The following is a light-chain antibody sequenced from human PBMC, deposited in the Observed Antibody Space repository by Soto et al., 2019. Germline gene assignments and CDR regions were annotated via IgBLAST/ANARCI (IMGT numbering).Light chain of an antibody. Sequence: QSALTQPASVSGSPGQSITISCTGTSSDVGGYNYVSWYQQHPDKAPKLMIYGVNHRPSGVSNRFSGSKSGNTASLTISGLQAEDEADYYCSSYTSSSVLGVVFGGGTQLTVL. CDR2: GVN. V-gene: IGLV2-14*01. CDR1: SSDVGGYNY. CDR3: SSYTSSSVLGVV. J-gene: IGLJ2*01.